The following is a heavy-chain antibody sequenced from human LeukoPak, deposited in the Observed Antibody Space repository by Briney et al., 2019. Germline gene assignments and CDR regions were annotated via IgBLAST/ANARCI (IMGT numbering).Heavy chain of an antibody. Sequence: GESLKISCKTSGYKFSNFWIGWVRQTPGKGLEWMGVLYPDDSDTRYSPSFQGQVTISADKSIRTAYLQWRSLKVSDTGLYYCARGRGAFHGYENFDFWGQGTPVTVSS. CDR3: ARGRGAFHGYENFDF. V-gene: IGHV5-51*01. J-gene: IGHJ4*02. CDR2: LYPDDSDT. CDR1: GYKFSNFW. D-gene: IGHD5-12*01.